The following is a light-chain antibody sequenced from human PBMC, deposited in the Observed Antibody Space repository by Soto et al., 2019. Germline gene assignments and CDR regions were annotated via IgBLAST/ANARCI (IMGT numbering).Light chain of an antibody. CDR2: NNN. V-gene: IGLV1-40*01. Sequence: QSVLTQPPSVSGAPGQSVTISCAGTSSNIGAAYNVHWYQQLPGTAPKLLIYNNNNRPSGVPDRFSGSKSGTSASLAITGLQAEDEADYYCSSYTSSSTPVVFGGGTKVTVL. J-gene: IGLJ2*01. CDR3: SSYTSSSTPVV. CDR1: SSNIGAAYN.